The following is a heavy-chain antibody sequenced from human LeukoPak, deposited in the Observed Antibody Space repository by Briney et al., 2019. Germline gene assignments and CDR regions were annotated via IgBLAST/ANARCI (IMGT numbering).Heavy chain of an antibody. CDR2: INPNSGGT. Sequence: ASVKVSCKASGGTFSSYVISWVRQAPGQGLEWMGWINPNSGGTNYAQKFQGRVTMTRDTSISTAYMELSRLRSDDTAVYYCARRGGELEFDPWGQGTLVTVSS. V-gene: IGHV1-2*02. CDR3: ARRGGELEFDP. CDR1: GGTFSSYV. D-gene: IGHD1-26*01. J-gene: IGHJ5*02.